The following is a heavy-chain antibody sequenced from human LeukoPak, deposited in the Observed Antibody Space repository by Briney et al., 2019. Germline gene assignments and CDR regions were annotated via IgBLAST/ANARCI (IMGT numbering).Heavy chain of an antibody. J-gene: IGHJ4*02. CDR3: ARVGYCGGDCPASFDY. D-gene: IGHD2-21*02. Sequence: SETLSLTCTVSGDSISGYYWTWIRQPPGKGLEWIGDICYSGSINYNPSLKSRITISVDTSRNQFSLKLNSVTAADTAVYYCARVGYCGGDCPASFDYWGQGTLVTVSS. CDR1: GDSISGYY. CDR2: ICYSGSI. V-gene: IGHV4-59*12.